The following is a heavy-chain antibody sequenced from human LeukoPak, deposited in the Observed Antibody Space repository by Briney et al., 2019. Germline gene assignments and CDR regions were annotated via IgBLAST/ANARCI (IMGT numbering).Heavy chain of an antibody. CDR2: ISSSGSTI. CDR1: GFTFSSYE. Sequence: GGSLRLSCAASGFTFSSYEMNWVRQAPGKGLEWVSYISSSGSTIYYADSVEGRFTISRDNAKNSLYLQMNSLRAEDTAVYYCERDVMVVYYYYGMDVWGQGTTVTVSS. V-gene: IGHV3-48*03. CDR3: ERDVMVVYYYYGMDV. J-gene: IGHJ6*02. D-gene: IGHD3-10*01.